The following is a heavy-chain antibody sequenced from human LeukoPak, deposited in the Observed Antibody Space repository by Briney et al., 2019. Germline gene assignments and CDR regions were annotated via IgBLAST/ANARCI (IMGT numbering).Heavy chain of an antibody. J-gene: IGHJ5*02. CDR2: ISYDGSNK. D-gene: IGHD3-22*01. CDR1: GFTFSSYA. Sequence: PGRSLRLSCAASGFTFSSYAMHWVRQAPGKGLEWVAVISYDGSNKYYADSVKGRFTISRDNSKNTLYLQMNSLRAEDTAVYYCAKDSWGYYDSSGYYVWLDPWGQGTLVTVSS. CDR3: AKDSWGYYDSSGYYVWLDP. V-gene: IGHV3-30*04.